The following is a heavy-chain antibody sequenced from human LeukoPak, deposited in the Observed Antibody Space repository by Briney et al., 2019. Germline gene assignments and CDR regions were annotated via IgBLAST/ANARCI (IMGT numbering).Heavy chain of an antibody. V-gene: IGHV3-30*04. Sequence: RGSLRDSCAASGFTFSSYAMHWVRQAPRKRLEGVAVISYDGSKKYYAHSLKSRFTLSRDNSKNGLYLQMNSLRAEYTAVYYCARAVDTAMVTKGFDYWGQGPVVSVFS. CDR3: ARAVDTAMVTKGFDY. D-gene: IGHD5-18*01. CDR2: ISYDGSKK. J-gene: IGHJ4*02. CDR1: GFTFSSYA.